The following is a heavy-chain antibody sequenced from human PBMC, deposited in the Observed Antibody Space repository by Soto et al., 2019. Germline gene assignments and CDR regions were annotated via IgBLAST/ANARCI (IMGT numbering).Heavy chain of an antibody. CDR2: INHSGST. CDR1: GGYFSGYY. J-gene: IGHJ6*02. D-gene: IGHD2-2*01. Sequence: QVQLQQWGAGLLKPSETLSLTCAVYGGYFSGYYWSWIRQPPGKGLEWIGEINHSGSTNYNPSLKSRVTISVDTSKNQFSLKLSSVTAADTAVYYCARGRYCSSTSCYAHYYYYGLDVWGQGTTVTVSS. V-gene: IGHV4-34*01. CDR3: ARGRYCSSTSCYAHYYYYGLDV.